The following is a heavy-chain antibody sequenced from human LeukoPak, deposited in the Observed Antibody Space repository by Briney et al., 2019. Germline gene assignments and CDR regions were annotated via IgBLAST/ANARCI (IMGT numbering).Heavy chain of an antibody. D-gene: IGHD6-6*01. J-gene: IGHJ6*02. CDR2: IRSKGDST. V-gene: IGHV3-64D*08. Sequence: GGSLRLSCSAAGFTFSGHAMHWVRQAPGRGLEYVATIRSKGDSTYYGDAVKDRFIVSRDNSNNTLFLQMSSLRAEDTAVYYCVKEEYSRSGGRYYYYGMDVWGQGTTVTVSS. CDR3: VKEEYSRSGGRYYYYGMDV. CDR1: GFTFSGHA.